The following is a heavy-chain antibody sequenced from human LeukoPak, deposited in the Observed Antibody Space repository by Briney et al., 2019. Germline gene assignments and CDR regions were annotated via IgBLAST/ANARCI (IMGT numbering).Heavy chain of an antibody. J-gene: IGHJ4*02. CDR1: GFTFSIYT. D-gene: IGHD2-15*01. CDR2: ISGSGDTT. Sequence: GGSLRLSCVASGFTFSIYTMTWFRQAPGKGLEWVSSISGSGDTTYFADSVRGRFTLSQDNSRNTLFLQMDSLRVDDTAVYYCAKAKGGLWGQGTLVTVSS. V-gene: IGHV3-23*01. CDR3: AKAKGGL.